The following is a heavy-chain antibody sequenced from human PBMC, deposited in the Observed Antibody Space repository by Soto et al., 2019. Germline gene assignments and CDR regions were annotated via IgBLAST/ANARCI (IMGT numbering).Heavy chain of an antibody. J-gene: IGHJ6*02. CDR3: GGYYGSGSPPGQHYYYGMDV. D-gene: IGHD3-10*01. Sequence: GASVKVSCKASGGTFSSYAISWVRQAPGQGLEWMGGIIPIFGTANYAQKFQGRVTITADESTSTAYMELSSLRSEDTAVYYCGGYYGSGSPPGQHYYYGMDVWGQGTTVTVSS. CDR1: GGTFSSYA. V-gene: IGHV1-69*13. CDR2: IIPIFGTA.